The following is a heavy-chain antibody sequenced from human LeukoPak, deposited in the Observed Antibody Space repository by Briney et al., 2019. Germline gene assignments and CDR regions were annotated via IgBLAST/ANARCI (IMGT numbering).Heavy chain of an antibody. CDR3: ARDRHCGGDCYWYFDL. J-gene: IGHJ2*01. CDR1: GGSISSGGYS. CDR2: IYHSGST. D-gene: IGHD2-21*02. Sequence: SQTLSLTCAVSGGSISSGGYSWRWIRQPPGKGLEWIGYIYHSGSTYYNPSLKSRVTISVDRSKNQFSLKLSSVTAADTAVYYCARDRHCGGDCYWYFDLWGRGTLVAVSS. V-gene: IGHV4-30-2*01.